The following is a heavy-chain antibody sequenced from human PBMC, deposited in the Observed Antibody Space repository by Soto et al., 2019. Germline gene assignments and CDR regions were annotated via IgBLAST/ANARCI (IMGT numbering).Heavy chain of an antibody. V-gene: IGHV1-18*01. J-gene: IGHJ5*02. CDR3: ALTELQQLGNWFDP. CDR1: GYTFTSYG. CDR2: ISAYNGNT. Sequence: ASVKVSCKASGYTFTSYGISWVRQAPGQGLEWMGWISAYNGNTNYAQKLQGRVTMTTDTSTSTAYMELRSLRSDDTAVYYCALTELQQLGNWFDPWGQGTLVTAPQ. D-gene: IGHD6-13*01.